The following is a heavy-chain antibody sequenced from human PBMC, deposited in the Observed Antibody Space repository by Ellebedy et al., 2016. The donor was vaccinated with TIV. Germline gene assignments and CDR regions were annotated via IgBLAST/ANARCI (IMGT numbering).Heavy chain of an antibody. CDR2: IRYGSSYQ. Sequence: PGGSLRLSCAGSGFNVSDYYMNWVRQAPGKGLELVSSIRYGSSYQDAADSVKGRFTIARDDAKASVFLQMNSLGPEDTAVYYCARSRITRGKLTGLVFYNYGLDVWGQGTTVTVSS. D-gene: IGHD1-14*01. V-gene: IGHV3-21*01. J-gene: IGHJ6*02. CDR1: GFNVSDYY. CDR3: ARSRITRGKLTGLVFYNYGLDV.